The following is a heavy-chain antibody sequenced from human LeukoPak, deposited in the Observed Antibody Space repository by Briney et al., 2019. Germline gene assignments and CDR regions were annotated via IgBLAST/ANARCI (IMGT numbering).Heavy chain of an antibody. CDR3: ATGIVGATTDYFDY. Sequence: PGGSLRLSCAASGFRFSSYAMSWVRQAPGKGLEWVSAISGSGVSTYYADSVKGRFTISRDNSKNTLYLQMNSLRAEDTAVYYCATGIVGATTDYFDYWGQGTLVTVSS. CDR2: ISGSGVST. J-gene: IGHJ4*02. D-gene: IGHD1-26*01. V-gene: IGHV3-23*01. CDR1: GFRFSSYA.